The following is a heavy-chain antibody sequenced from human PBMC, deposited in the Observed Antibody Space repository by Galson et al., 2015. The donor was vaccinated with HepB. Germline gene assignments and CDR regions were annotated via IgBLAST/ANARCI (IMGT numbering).Heavy chain of an antibody. CDR1: GFTFSSYG. V-gene: IGHV3-33*08. J-gene: IGHJ3*02. CDR2: IWYDGSNK. Sequence: SLRLSCAASGFTFSSYGMHWVRQAPGKGLEWVAVIWYDGSNKYYADSVKGRFTISRDNSKNTLYLQMNSLRAEDTAVYYCARDSLNHYYDSSGYYSDAFDIWGQGTMVTVSS. D-gene: IGHD3-22*01. CDR3: ARDSLNHYYDSSGYYSDAFDI.